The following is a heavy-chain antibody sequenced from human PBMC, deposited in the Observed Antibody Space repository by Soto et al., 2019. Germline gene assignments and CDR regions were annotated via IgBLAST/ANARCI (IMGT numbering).Heavy chain of an antibody. CDR3: AHSRISAAARTFEN. CDR2: IYWDDDK. Sequence: QITLKESGPTLLKPTQTLTLTFTFSGFSLSTIGVAVGWIRQPPGQALEWVALIYWDDDKRYSPSLKSRLTITKDTSKNQVVLTMTNMDPVDTATYYCAHSRISAAARTFENWGQGTLVTVSS. J-gene: IGHJ4*02. V-gene: IGHV2-5*02. CDR1: GFSLSTIGVA. D-gene: IGHD6-13*01.